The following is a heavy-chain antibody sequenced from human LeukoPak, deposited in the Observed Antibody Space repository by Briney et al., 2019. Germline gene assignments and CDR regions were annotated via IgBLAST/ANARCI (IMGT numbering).Heavy chain of an antibody. D-gene: IGHD6-13*01. Sequence: GASVKVSCKASGYTFTGYYMHWVRQAPGQGLEWMGRINPNRGGTNYAQKLQGRVTMTRDTSISTAYMELSRLRSDDTAVYYCATLAAQNSFDPWGQGTLVTVSS. J-gene: IGHJ5*02. CDR3: ATLAAQNSFDP. CDR2: INPNRGGT. V-gene: IGHV1-2*06. CDR1: GYTFTGYY.